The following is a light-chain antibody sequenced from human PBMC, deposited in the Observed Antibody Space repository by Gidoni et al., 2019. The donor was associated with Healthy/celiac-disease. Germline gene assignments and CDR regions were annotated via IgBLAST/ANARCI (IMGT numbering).Light chain of an antibody. Sequence: AIRMTPSPSSFSSSTGDRVPITCRASQGISSYLAWYQQKPGKAPKLLIYAASTLQIGVPSRFSGSGSGTDFTLTISCLQSEDFATYYCQQYYSYPGTFGQGTKVEIK. CDR2: AAS. V-gene: IGKV1-8*01. CDR3: QQYYSYPGT. J-gene: IGKJ1*01. CDR1: QGISSY.